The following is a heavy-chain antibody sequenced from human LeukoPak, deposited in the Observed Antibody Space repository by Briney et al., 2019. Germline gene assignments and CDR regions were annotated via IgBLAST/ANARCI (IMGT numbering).Heavy chain of an antibody. J-gene: IGHJ4*02. CDR1: GYSISSGYY. CDR3: ARGGDGYNYFDY. CDR2: IYHSGST. V-gene: IGHV4-38-2*01. D-gene: IGHD5-24*01. Sequence: PSETLSLTCAVSGYSISSGYYWGWIRQPPGQGLEWVGSIYHSGSTYYNPSLKSRVTISVDTSKNQFSLKLSSVTAADTAVYYCARGGDGYNYFDYWGQGTLVTVSS.